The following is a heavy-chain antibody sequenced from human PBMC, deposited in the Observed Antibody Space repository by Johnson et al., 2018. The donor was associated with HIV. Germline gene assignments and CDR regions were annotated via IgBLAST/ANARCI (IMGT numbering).Heavy chain of an antibody. CDR3: ARVGGSWMLDAFDI. Sequence: QVQLVESGGGLVQPGGSLRLSCAASGFTFRSYWISWVRQAPGKGLEWVAVISYDGSNKYYADSVKGRFTISRDNSKNTLYLQMNSLRAEDTALYYCARVGGSWMLDAFDIWGQGTVVTVSS. V-gene: IGHV3-30*03. D-gene: IGHD3-10*01. CDR1: GFTFRSYW. CDR2: ISYDGSNK. J-gene: IGHJ3*02.